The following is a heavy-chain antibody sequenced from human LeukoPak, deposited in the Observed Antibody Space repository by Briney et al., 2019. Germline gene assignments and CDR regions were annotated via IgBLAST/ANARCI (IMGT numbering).Heavy chain of an antibody. V-gene: IGHV4-34*01. Sequence: PSETLSLTCAVYGGSFSGYYWSWIRQPPGKGLEWIGEINHSGSTYYNPSLKSRVTISVDTSKNQFSLKLSSVTAADTAVYYCARGGVRGYSYGLHTNLGVWGQGTLVTVSS. CDR2: INHSGST. D-gene: IGHD5-18*01. CDR1: GGSFSGYY. J-gene: IGHJ4*01. CDR3: ARGGVRGYSYGLHTNLGV.